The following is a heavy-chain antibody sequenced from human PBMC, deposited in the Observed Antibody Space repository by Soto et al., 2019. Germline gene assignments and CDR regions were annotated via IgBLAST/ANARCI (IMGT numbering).Heavy chain of an antibody. D-gene: IGHD2-2*01. CDR1: GFTFSNAW. CDR3: TTGVIVEPAASYYYYMDV. Sequence: GGSLRLSCAASGFTFSNAWMSWVRQAPGKGLEWVGRIKSKTDGGTTDYAAPVKGRFTISRDDSKNTLYLQMNSLKTEDTAVYYCTTGVIVEPAASYYYYMDVWGKGTTVTVSS. CDR2: IKSKTDGGTT. J-gene: IGHJ6*03. V-gene: IGHV3-15*01.